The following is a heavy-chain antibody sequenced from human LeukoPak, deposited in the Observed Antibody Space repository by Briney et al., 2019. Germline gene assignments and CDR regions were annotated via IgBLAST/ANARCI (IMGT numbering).Heavy chain of an antibody. CDR3: ARDRVGQQLVGRNYYYYYMDV. V-gene: IGHV4-59*01. J-gene: IGHJ6*03. D-gene: IGHD6-13*01. CDR2: IYYSGST. Sequence: PSETLSLTCTVYGGSISSYYWSWVRQPPGRGLEWIGHIYYSGSTNYNPSLKSRVTISVDTSKNQFSLKLSSVTAADTAVYYCARDRVGQQLVGRNYYYYYMDVWGKGTTVTISS. CDR1: GGSISSYY.